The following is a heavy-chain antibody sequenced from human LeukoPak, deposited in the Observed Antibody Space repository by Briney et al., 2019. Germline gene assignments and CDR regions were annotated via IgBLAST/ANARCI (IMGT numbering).Heavy chain of an antibody. CDR2: IFYSGST. D-gene: IGHD3-10*01. J-gene: IGHJ2*01. CDR1: GGSISGYY. V-gene: IGHV4-59*01. Sequence: SETLSLTCTVSGGSISGYYWSWIRQPPGKGLEWIGYIFYSGSTNYNPSLKSRVTISVDTSKNQFSLKLSSVTAADTAVYFCARVYYGRSYNYWYFDLWGRGTLVTVSS. CDR3: ARVYYGRSYNYWYFDL.